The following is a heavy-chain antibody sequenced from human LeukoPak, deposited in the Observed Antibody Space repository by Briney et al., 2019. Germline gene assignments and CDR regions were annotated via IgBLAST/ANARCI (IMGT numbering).Heavy chain of an antibody. V-gene: IGHV4-59*12. D-gene: IGHD2-2*01. CDR2: IYYSGST. Sequence: SETLSLTCTVSGGSISSYYWSWIRQPPGKGLEWIGYIYYSGSTNYNPSLKSRVTISVDTSKNQFSLKLSSVTAADTAVYYCARFLVVPAAVHYYFDYWGQGTLVTVSS. J-gene: IGHJ4*02. CDR1: GGSISSYY. CDR3: ARFLVVPAAVHYYFDY.